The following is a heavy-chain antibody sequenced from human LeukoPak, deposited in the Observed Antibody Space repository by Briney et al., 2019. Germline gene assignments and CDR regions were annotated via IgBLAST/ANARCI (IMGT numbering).Heavy chain of an antibody. J-gene: IGHJ4*02. CDR2: ISAYNGNT. CDR3: AKVGDYGDYALDY. CDR1: GYTFIRYG. V-gene: IGHV1-18*01. Sequence: ASVKVSCKASGYTFIRYGISWVRQAPGQGLEWMGWISAYNGNTNYAQKFQGRVAMTTDTSTSTAYMELRSLRSDDTAVYYCAKVGDYGDYALDYWGQGTLVTVSS. D-gene: IGHD4-17*01.